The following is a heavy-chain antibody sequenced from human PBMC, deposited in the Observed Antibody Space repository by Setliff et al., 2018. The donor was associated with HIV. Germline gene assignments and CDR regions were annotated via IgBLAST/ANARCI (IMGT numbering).Heavy chain of an antibody. Sequence: SETLSLTCAVYGGSFSGYHWSWIRQPPGKGLEYIGSIYYNGDTYYNPSLKSRVTISVDTSKNQFSLKLTSVTAADTAVYYCARHYGAVKSVVTVVAKYFPHWGQGTLVTVSS. J-gene: IGHJ1*01. D-gene: IGHD2-21*02. V-gene: IGHV4-34*01. CDR3: ARHYGAVKSVVTVVAKYFPH. CDR2: IYYNGDT. CDR1: GGSFSGYH.